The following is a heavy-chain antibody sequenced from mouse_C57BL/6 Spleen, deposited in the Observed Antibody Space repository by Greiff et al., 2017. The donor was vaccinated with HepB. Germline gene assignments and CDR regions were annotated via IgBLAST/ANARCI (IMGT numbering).Heavy chain of an antibody. V-gene: IGHV1-26*01. CDR3: ARGYEDFDY. CDR1: GYTFTDYY. J-gene: IGHJ2*01. Sequence: EVQLQQSGPELVKPGASVKISCKASGYTFTDYYMNWVKQSHGKSLEWIGDINPNNGGTSYNQKFKGKATLTVDKSSSTAYMELRSLTSEDSAVYYCARGYEDFDYWGQGTTLTVSS. D-gene: IGHD1-2*01. CDR2: INPNNGGT.